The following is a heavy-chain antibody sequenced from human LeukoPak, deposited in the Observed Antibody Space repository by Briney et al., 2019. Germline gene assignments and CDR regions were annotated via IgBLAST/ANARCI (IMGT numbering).Heavy chain of an antibody. J-gene: IGHJ4*02. CDR1: GFTFSGYA. Sequence: GGSLRLSCAASGFTFSGYAMSWVRQAPGKGLEWVSAISGSGGSTYYADSVKGRFTISRDNSKNTLYLQMNSLRAEDTAVYYCAKDPRSQWLRYFDYWGQGTLVTVSS. CDR2: ISGSGGST. D-gene: IGHD6-19*01. V-gene: IGHV3-23*01. CDR3: AKDPRSQWLRYFDY.